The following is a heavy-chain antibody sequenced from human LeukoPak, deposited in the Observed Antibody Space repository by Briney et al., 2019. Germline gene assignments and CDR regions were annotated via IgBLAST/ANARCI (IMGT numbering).Heavy chain of an antibody. D-gene: IGHD2-2*02. CDR1: GDSISSSPYY. CDR3: ASGQVRYPS. Sequence: SETLSLTCTVSGDSISSSPYYWGWIRQPPGKGLEWIGSLYYSRSTYYNPSLKSRVTISVDTSKNQVSLKLTSVTAADTAVYYCASGQVRYPSWGQGTLVTVSS. CDR2: LYYSRST. V-gene: IGHV4-39*01. J-gene: IGHJ5*02.